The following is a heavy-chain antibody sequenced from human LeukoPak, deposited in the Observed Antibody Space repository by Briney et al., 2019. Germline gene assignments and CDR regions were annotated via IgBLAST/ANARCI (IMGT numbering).Heavy chain of an antibody. Sequence: SETLSLTCTVSGGSISSYYWSWIRQPPGKGLEWIGYIYYSGSTNYNPSLKSRVTISVDTSKNQFYLKLSSVTAADTAVYYCAGSADYGDYAHSFDYWGQGTLVTVSS. D-gene: IGHD4-17*01. J-gene: IGHJ4*02. CDR2: IYYSGST. CDR3: AGSADYGDYAHSFDY. V-gene: IGHV4-59*01. CDR1: GGSISSYY.